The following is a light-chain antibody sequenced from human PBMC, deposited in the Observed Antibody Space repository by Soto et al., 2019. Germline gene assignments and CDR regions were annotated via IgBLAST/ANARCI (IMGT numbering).Light chain of an antibody. CDR3: SSYTSSSTLV. CDR1: SSGVGDYNY. V-gene: IGLV2-14*01. CDR2: EVS. J-gene: IGLJ1*01. Sequence: QSVLTQPASVSGSPGQSITISCTGTSSGVGDYNYVSWYQQHPDKAPKLMIYEVSNRPSGVSNRFSGSKSGNTASLTISGLQAEDEADYYCSSYTSSSTLVFGTGAKLTVL.